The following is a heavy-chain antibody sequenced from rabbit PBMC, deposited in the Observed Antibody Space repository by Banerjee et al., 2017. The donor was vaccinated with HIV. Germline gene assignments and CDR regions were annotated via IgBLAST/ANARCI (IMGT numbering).Heavy chain of an antibody. D-gene: IGHD4-2*01. V-gene: IGHV1S40*01. CDR2: IYTGSSGRT. CDR1: GFDLSSSYD. CDR3: AKDPYVGSGNYFNL. J-gene: IGHJ4*01. Sequence: QSLEESGGDLVKPGASLTLTCTASGFDLSSSYDMCWVRQAPGKGLEWIACIYTGSSGRTYYASWAKGRFTISKTSSTTVTLQMTSLTAADTATFFCAKDPYVGSGNYFNLWGPGTLVTVS.